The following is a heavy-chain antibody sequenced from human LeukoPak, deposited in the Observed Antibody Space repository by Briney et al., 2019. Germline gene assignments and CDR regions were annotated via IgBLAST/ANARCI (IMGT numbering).Heavy chain of an antibody. CDR1: GSSINSGYY. V-gene: IGHV4-38-2*02. J-gene: IGHJ4*02. Sequence: PSETLSLTCIVSGSSINSGYYWGWIRQPPGKGLKWIGTISDRGSTYNNPSLKSRVTISVDTSKNQLSLKLTSVTAADTAVYYCARLPGASRPRYYFDYWGQGTLVTVSS. CDR3: ARLPGASRPRYYFDY. D-gene: IGHD6-6*01. CDR2: ISDRGST.